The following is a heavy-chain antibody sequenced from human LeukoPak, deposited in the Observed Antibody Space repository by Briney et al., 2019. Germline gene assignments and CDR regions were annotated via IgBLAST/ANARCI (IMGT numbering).Heavy chain of an antibody. CDR1: GFTFSDYY. J-gene: IGHJ4*02. V-gene: IGHV3-11*04. CDR2: ISSSGSTI. CDR3: ARGPRLFASSGYIDY. D-gene: IGHD3-22*01. Sequence: GESLRLSCAASGFTFSDYYMSWIRQAPGKGLEWVSYISSSGSTIYYADSVKGRFTISRDNAKNSLYLQMNSLRAEDTAVYYCARGPRLFASSGYIDYWGQGTQVTVSS.